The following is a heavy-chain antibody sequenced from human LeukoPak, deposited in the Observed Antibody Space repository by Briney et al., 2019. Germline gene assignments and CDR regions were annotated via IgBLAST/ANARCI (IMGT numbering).Heavy chain of an antibody. Sequence: ASVKVSCKAAGYSFVSYYMHWVRQAPGQGLEWMAIINPSGGGTTYARKFQGRVTVTMDTSTRTVYMDLSSLRSDDTAVYYCARGDRLPGYSAPVGDYWGQGTLVTVSS. CDR1: GYSFVSYY. V-gene: IGHV1-46*01. CDR3: ARGDRLPGYSAPVGDY. CDR2: INPSGGGT. J-gene: IGHJ4*02. D-gene: IGHD3-9*01.